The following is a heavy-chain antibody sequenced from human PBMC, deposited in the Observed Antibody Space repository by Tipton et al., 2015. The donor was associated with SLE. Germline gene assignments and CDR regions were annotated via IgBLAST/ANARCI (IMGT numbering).Heavy chain of an antibody. D-gene: IGHD3-10*01. V-gene: IGHV4-34*01. CDR2: IHHSGST. CDR1: GGSFSGYY. Sequence: AGLVKPSETLSLTCAVYGGSFSGYYWSWIRQPPGKGLEWIGEIHHSGSTNYNPSLKSRLTISVDTSKNQFSLKLSSVTAADTAVYYCARSPRGSLLRGRFDYWGQGTLVTVSS. J-gene: IGHJ4*02. CDR3: ARSPRGSLLRGRFDY.